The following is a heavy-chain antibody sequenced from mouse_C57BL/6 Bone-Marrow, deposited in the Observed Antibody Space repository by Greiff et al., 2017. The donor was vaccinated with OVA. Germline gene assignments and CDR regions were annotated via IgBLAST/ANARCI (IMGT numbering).Heavy chain of an antibody. V-gene: IGHV1-64*01. D-gene: IGHD2-5*01. CDR3: ARYSKSAWFAY. Sequence: VQLQQPGAELVKPGASVKLSCKASGYTFTSYWMHWVKQRPGQGLEWIGMIHPNSGSTNYNEKFKSKATLTVDKSSSTAYMQLSSLTSEDSAVYYCARYSKSAWFAYWGQGTLVTASA. CDR2: IHPNSGST. CDR1: GYTFTSYW. J-gene: IGHJ3*01.